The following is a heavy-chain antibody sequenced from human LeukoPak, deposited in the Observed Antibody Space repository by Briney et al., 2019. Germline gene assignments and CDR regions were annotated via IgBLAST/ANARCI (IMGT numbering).Heavy chain of an antibody. J-gene: IGHJ3*02. CDR1: GFTFSSYG. CDR2: IRYDGSNK. V-gene: IGHV3-30*02. CDR3: AKFPLRNIVVVPAAKTTAFDI. Sequence: PGGSLRLSCAASGFTFSSYGMHWVRQAPGKGPEWVAFIRYDGSNKYYADSVKGRFTISRDNSKNTLYLQMNSLRAEDTAVYYCAKFPLRNIVVVPAAKTTAFDIWGQGTMVTVSS. D-gene: IGHD2-2*01.